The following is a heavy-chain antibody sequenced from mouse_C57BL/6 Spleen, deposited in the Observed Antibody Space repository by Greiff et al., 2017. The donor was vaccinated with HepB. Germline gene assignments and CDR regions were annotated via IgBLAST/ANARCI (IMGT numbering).Heavy chain of an antibody. CDR3: ARSGYDGYYLDY. V-gene: IGHV1-52*01. CDR2: IDPSDSET. J-gene: IGHJ2*01. D-gene: IGHD2-3*01. CDR1: GYTFTSYW. Sequence: VQLQQPGAELVRPGSSVKLSCKASGYTFTSYWMHWVKQRPIQGLEWIGNIDPSDSETHYNQKFKDKATLTVDKSSSTAYMQLSSLTSEDSAVYYCARSGYDGYYLDYWGQGTTLTVSS.